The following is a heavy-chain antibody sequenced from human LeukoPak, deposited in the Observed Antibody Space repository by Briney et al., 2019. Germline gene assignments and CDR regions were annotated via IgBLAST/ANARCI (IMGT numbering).Heavy chain of an antibody. CDR3: ARESRFGESFFDY. Sequence: GGSLRRSCAASGFIVSTNDMSWVRQAPGKGLEWVSITYSDGGTYYAESVKGRFTISRDNSKNTLYLQMNSLRAEDTAVYYCARESRFGESFFDYWGQGTLVTVSS. CDR1: GFIVSTND. CDR2: TYSDGGT. D-gene: IGHD3-10*01. J-gene: IGHJ4*02. V-gene: IGHV3-53*01.